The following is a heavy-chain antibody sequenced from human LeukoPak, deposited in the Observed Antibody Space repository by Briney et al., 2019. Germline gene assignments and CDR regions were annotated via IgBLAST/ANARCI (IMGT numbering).Heavy chain of an antibody. V-gene: IGHV3-30*18. CDR3: AKDPWSPAVAATTSDAFDI. Sequence: GGSLRLSCAASGFTFSSYGMHWVRQAPGKGLEWVAVISYDGSNKYYADSVKGRFTISRDNSKNTLYLQMNSLRAEDTAVYYCAKDPWSPAVAATTSDAFDIWGQGTMVTVSS. D-gene: IGHD2-15*01. J-gene: IGHJ3*02. CDR2: ISYDGSNK. CDR1: GFTFSSYG.